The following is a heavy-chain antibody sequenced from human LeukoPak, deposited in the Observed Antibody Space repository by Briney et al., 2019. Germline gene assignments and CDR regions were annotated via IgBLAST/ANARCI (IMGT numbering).Heavy chain of an antibody. Sequence: ASVKVSCKASGYTFTSYGISWVRQAPGQGLEWMGWVSAYNGNTNYAQKLQGRVTMTTDTSTSTAYMELSSLRSEDTAVYYCARDPGAGYNLDYWGQGTLVTVSS. J-gene: IGHJ4*02. V-gene: IGHV1-18*01. CDR3: ARDPGAGYNLDY. CDR1: GYTFTSYG. D-gene: IGHD5-24*01. CDR2: VSAYNGNT.